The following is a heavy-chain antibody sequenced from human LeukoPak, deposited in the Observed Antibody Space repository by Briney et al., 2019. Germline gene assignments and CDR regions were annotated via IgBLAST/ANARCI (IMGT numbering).Heavy chain of an antibody. Sequence: ASVKVSCKASGYTFTGYYMHWIRQAPGHGLEWMGWINPNSGYTNYAQRLQGRVSMTTDTSITTVYMEVSGLRSDDTAVYYCARGHYSSTTGNWLDPWGQGTLVTVSS. CDR2: INPNSGYT. CDR3: ARGHYSSTTGNWLDP. V-gene: IGHV1-2*02. J-gene: IGHJ5*02. D-gene: IGHD6-19*01. CDR1: GYTFTGYY.